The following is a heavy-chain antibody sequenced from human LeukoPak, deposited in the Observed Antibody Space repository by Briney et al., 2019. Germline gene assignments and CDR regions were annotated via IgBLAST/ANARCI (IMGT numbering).Heavy chain of an antibody. V-gene: IGHV1-69*05. Sequence: GASVKVSCKASGGTFSSYAISWVRQAPGQGLEWMGGIIPIFGTANYAQKFQGRVTITTDESTSTAYMELSSLRSEDTAVYYCATVTSGSPGAFDIWGQGTMVTVSS. J-gene: IGHJ3*02. CDR1: GGTFSSYA. CDR2: IIPIFGTA. CDR3: ATVTSGSPGAFDI. D-gene: IGHD1-26*01.